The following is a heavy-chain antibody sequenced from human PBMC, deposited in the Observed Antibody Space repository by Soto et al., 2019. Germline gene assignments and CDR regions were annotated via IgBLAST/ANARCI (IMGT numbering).Heavy chain of an antibody. V-gene: IGHV1-18*01. CDR1: GYTFTSYG. Sequence: ASVKVSCKASGYTFTSYGISWVRQAPGQGLEWMGWISAYNGNTNYAQKLQGRVTMTTDTSTSTAYMELRSLRSDDTAVYYCARYMRGSGSDYYYFDYWGQGTLVTVSS. J-gene: IGHJ4*02. D-gene: IGHD3-10*01. CDR2: ISAYNGNT. CDR3: ARYMRGSGSDYYYFDY.